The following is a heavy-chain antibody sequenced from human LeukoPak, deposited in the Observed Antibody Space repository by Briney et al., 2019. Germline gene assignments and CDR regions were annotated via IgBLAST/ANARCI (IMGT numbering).Heavy chain of an antibody. V-gene: IGHV3-33*08. J-gene: IGHJ4*02. Sequence: PGGSLRLSCAASGFTVSSNYMSWVRQAPGKGLEWVAIIWYDGSNRFHADSVKGRFTVSRDNSKDTLYLQMNSLRAEDTAIYYCAREDVGALDYWGKGTLVTVSS. D-gene: IGHD3-16*01. CDR3: AREDVGALDY. CDR2: IWYDGSNR. CDR1: GFTVSSNY.